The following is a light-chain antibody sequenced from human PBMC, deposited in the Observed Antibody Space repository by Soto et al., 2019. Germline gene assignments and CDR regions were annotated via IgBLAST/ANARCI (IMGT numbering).Light chain of an antibody. V-gene: IGLV2-8*01. CDR3: LSYADTAYV. Sequence: QSALTQPPSASGSPGQSVTISCAGTSSDAGGYNYVSWYQQYPGKVPKLMIYEVSERPSGVPDRFSGSKSGNTAFLTVSGLQAEDGADYYCLSYADTAYVFGTGTKVTVL. CDR1: SSDAGGYNY. CDR2: EVS. J-gene: IGLJ1*01.